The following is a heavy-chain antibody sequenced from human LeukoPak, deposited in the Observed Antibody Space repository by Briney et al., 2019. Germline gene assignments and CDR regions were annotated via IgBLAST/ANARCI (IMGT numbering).Heavy chain of an antibody. J-gene: IGHJ3*01. CDR3: ARDSDYAFDV. CDR2: IRTSTSTI. CDR1: GFTFSTYT. Sequence: PGGSLRLSCAASGFTFSTYTMNWVRQAPGKGLEWISYIRTSTSTISYADSVKGRFAISTDNAQNSLYLQMNSLRAEDTAVYFCARDSDYAFDVWGQGTMVTASS. V-gene: IGHV3-48*01. D-gene: IGHD2-21*02.